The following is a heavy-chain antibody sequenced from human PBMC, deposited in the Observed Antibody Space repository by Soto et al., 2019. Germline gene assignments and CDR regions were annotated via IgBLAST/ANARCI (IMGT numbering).Heavy chain of an antibody. J-gene: IGHJ3*01. CDR3: ARLYGLDAFDF. Sequence: QVQLQESGPGLVKPSETLSLTCTVSGGSISSYYWCWIRQPPGKGLEWIGYIFYSGSTNYNPSLKSRVTISVDTTKNQFSLKLSSVTAADTAVYYCARLYGLDAFDFWGQGTMVTVSS. CDR1: GGSISSYY. CDR2: IFYSGST. D-gene: IGHD3-16*02. V-gene: IGHV4-59*08.